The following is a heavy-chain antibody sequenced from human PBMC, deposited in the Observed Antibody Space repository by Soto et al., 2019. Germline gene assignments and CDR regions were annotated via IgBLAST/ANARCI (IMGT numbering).Heavy chain of an antibody. V-gene: IGHV1-69*02. D-gene: IGHD2-15*01. CDR2: IIPVLGVE. J-gene: IGHJ6*02. Sequence: QVQLVQSGAEVKKPGSSVKVSCKASGGSFDTYIVTWVRQAPGQGLEWMGRIIPVLGVEYYAQKFQGRVAITADRSTSTAYMELSSLRSGDTAVYYCAKSGNPGYATPSYYGMDVWGLGTTVTVS. CDR3: AKSGNPGYATPSYYGMDV. CDR1: GGSFDTYI.